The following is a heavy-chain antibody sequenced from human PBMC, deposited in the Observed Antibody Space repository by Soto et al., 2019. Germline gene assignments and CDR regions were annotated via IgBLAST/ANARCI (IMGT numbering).Heavy chain of an antibody. D-gene: IGHD2-2*01. Sequence: QVQLVESGGGVVQSGRSLRLSCAASGFTFSSYAMHWVRQAPGKGLEWVAVISYDGSNQYYADSVKGRFTISRDNAKNTLYLQMNSLRVEDTALYYCARWTSFAYYYYGMDVWGQGTTVTVSS. V-gene: IGHV3-30*04. CDR3: ARWTSFAYYYYGMDV. J-gene: IGHJ6*02. CDR1: GFTFSSYA. CDR2: ISYDGSNQ.